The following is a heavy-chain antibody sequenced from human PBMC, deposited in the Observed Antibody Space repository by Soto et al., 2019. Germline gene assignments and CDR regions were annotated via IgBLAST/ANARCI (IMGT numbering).Heavy chain of an antibody. CDR2: IIPIFGTA. CDR1: GGTFSSYA. CDR3: ARGELGGLFNYYGMDV. J-gene: IGHJ6*02. D-gene: IGHD7-27*01. Sequence: QVQLVQSGAEVKKPGSSVKVSCKASGGTFSSYAISWVRQAPGQGLEWMGGIIPIFGTANYAQKFQGRVKITADESTSKAYMELSSPRSEDTAVYYCARGELGGLFNYYGMDVWGQGTTVTVSS. V-gene: IGHV1-69*12.